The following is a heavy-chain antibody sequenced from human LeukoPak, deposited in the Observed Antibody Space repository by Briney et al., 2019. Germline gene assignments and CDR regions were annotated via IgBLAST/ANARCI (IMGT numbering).Heavy chain of an antibody. CDR2: IYSGGST. CDR1: GFTVSSNY. CDR3: ARDPGYSSGWYYFDY. Sequence: GGSLRLSCAASGFTVSSNYMSWVRQAPGKGLGWVSVIYSGGSTYYADSVKGRFTISRDNSKNTLYLQMNSLRAEDTAVYYCARDPGYSSGWYYFDYWGQGTLVTVSS. V-gene: IGHV3-66*01. J-gene: IGHJ4*02. D-gene: IGHD6-19*01.